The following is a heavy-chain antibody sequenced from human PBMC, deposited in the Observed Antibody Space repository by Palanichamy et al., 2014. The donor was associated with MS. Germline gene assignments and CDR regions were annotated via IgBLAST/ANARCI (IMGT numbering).Heavy chain of an antibody. CDR3: ARDAGQAVGV. CDR1: GFTFSSYA. J-gene: IGHJ6*02. V-gene: IGHV3-30-3*01. CDR2: IGYDGNTK. Sequence: QVQQVESGGGVVQPGRSLRLSCAASGFTFSSYAMHWVRQAPDKGLDWVALIGYDGNTKYYADSVKGRFIISRDNSNNTLYLQLNSLRGEDTAVYYCARDAGQAVGVWGQGTTVTVSS. D-gene: IGHD6-25*01.